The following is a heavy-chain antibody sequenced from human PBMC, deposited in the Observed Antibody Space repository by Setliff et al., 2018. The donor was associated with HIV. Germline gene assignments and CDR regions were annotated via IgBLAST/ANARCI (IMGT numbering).Heavy chain of an antibody. CDR3: ARGDSSSLGYFDY. Sequence: KASETLSLTCAVSGGSIMTGDWWSWVRQSPGKRLEWIGEISHSGSTNYNPSLRSRVTMSVDKSNNQFSLNLSSVTAADTAVYYCARGDSSSLGYFDYWGQGTLVTVSS. D-gene: IGHD6-13*01. CDR2: ISHSGST. J-gene: IGHJ4*02. CDR1: GGSIMTGDW. V-gene: IGHV4-4*02.